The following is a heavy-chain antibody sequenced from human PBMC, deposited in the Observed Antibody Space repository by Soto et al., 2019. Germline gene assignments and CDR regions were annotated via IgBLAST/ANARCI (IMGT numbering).Heavy chain of an antibody. Sequence: PSETLPLTCTVSGGSIGNSSYYWSLIRQPPGKGLEWIGSIYYSGSTYYNPSLKSRVTISVDTSKNQFSLNLSSVTAADTAVYYCARVALAMGYYDYYGLDVWGRGTTVTVSS. J-gene: IGHJ6*02. V-gene: IGHV4-39*07. CDR2: IYYSGST. CDR1: GGSIGNSSYY. D-gene: IGHD2-8*01. CDR3: ARVALAMGYYDYYGLDV.